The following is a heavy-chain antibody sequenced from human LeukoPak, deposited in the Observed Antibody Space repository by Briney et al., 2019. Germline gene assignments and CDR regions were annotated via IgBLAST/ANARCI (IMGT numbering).Heavy chain of an antibody. CDR2: IPYDGSNK. D-gene: IGHD6-6*01. J-gene: IGHJ3*02. CDR1: GFTFSSYD. V-gene: IGHV3-30-3*01. CDR3: ARDLGYSSSSSGAFDI. Sequence: GGSLRLSCAASGFTFSSYDMSWVRQAPGKGLEWVAVIPYDGSNKYYADSVKGRFTISRDNSKNTLYLQMNSLRAEDTAVYYCARDLGYSSSSSGAFDIWGQGTMVAVSS.